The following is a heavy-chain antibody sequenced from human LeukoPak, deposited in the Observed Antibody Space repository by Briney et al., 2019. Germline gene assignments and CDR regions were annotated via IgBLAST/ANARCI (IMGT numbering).Heavy chain of an antibody. J-gene: IGHJ4*02. CDR2: IYYSGST. CDR1: GGSISSYY. CDR3: ARDISDYYDSSGRGYYFDY. Sequence: SETLSLTCTVSGGSISSYYWSWIRQPPGKGLEWIGYIYYSGSTNYNPSLKSRVAISVDTSKNQFSLKLSSVTAADTAVYYCARDISDYYDSSGRGYYFDYWGQGTLVTVSS. D-gene: IGHD3-22*01. V-gene: IGHV4-59*01.